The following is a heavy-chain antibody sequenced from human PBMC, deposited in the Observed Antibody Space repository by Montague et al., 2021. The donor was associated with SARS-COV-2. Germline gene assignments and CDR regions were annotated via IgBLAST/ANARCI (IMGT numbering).Heavy chain of an antibody. D-gene: IGHD3-9*01. Sequence: SETLSLTCAVYGGSFSTYYWAWIRQSPGKGLEWIGNIDHSGNTNYNPSLKSRVTISVDTSKNQFSLKLSSVTAADTAVYYCARTYYDILTGYYNRGAFDIWGQGTMVTVSS. CDR3: ARTYYDILTGYYNRGAFDI. J-gene: IGHJ3*02. V-gene: IGHV4-34*01. CDR2: IDHSGNT. CDR1: GGSFSTYY.